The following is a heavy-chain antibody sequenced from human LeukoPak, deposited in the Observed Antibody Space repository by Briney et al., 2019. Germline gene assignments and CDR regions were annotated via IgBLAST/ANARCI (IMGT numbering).Heavy chain of an antibody. D-gene: IGHD3-10*01. V-gene: IGHV3-7*01. CDR1: GFTFTTYW. Sequence: PGGSLRLSCAASGFTFTTYWMGWVRQAPGKALEWVANIKQDGSEKYYVDSVKGRFTISRDNAKNSLYLQMNSLRAEDTAMYYCARPLMYYYGSETYFWFDPWGQGTLVTVSS. CDR2: IKQDGSEK. CDR3: ARPLMYYYGSETYFWFDP. J-gene: IGHJ5*02.